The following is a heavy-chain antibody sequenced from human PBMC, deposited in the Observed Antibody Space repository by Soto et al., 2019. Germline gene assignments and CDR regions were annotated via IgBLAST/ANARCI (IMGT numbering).Heavy chain of an antibody. D-gene: IGHD7-27*01. CDR2: INHSGST. Sequence: SETLSLTCAVYGGSFSGYYWSWIRQPPGKGLEWIGEINHSGSTNYNPSLKSRVTISVDTSKNQFSLKLSSVTAADTAVYYCARDLTGNYGMDVWGQGTTVTVSS. V-gene: IGHV4-34*01. J-gene: IGHJ6*02. CDR3: ARDLTGNYGMDV. CDR1: GGSFSGYY.